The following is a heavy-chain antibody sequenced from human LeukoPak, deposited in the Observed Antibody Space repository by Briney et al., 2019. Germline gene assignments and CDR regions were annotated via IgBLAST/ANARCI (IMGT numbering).Heavy chain of an antibody. V-gene: IGHV3-64D*06. CDR3: TTDRGYNWNDVGVY. D-gene: IGHD1-1*01. Sequence: GGSLRLSCSASGFIFSNLGMYWVRQAPGEGLEFVSAMSSDGDNTFYADSVKGRFTISRDNSKNTLYLQTSSLRGEDTAVYYCTTDRGYNWNDVGVYWGQGTLVTVSS. CDR1: GFIFSNLG. J-gene: IGHJ4*02. CDR2: MSSDGDNT.